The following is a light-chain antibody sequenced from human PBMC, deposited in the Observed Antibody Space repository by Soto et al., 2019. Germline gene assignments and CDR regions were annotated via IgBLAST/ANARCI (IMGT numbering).Light chain of an antibody. J-gene: IGKJ1*01. CDR3: HKSFTSPWT. CDR1: QTISRY. V-gene: IGKV1-39*01. Sequence: DTQMTQSPSSLSASVGDRVTITCRTSQTISRYLNWYQQKPGKAPKLLIYAASNLQSGVPSRFSVSGPGTDFTIAISSLQPEDFATYCCHKSFTSPWTFGQGTKV. CDR2: AAS.